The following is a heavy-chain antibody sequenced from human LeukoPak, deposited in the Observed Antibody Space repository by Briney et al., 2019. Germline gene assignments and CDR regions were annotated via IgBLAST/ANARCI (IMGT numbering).Heavy chain of an antibody. D-gene: IGHD3-22*01. CDR3: ARRSWDSSGYTLGY. CDR1: GYTFTSYD. J-gene: IGHJ4*02. Sequence: GASVKVSCKASGYTFTSYDINWVRQATGQGLEWMGWMNPNSGNTGYAQKFQGRVTMTRNTSISTAYMELSSLRSEDTAVYYCARRSWDSSGYTLGYWGQGTLVTVSS. CDR2: MNPNSGNT. V-gene: IGHV1-8*01.